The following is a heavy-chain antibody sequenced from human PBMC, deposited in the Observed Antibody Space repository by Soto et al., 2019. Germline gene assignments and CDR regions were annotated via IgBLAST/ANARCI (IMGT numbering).Heavy chain of an antibody. J-gene: IGHJ6*02. CDR3: AKETPKQQLVHGRYYYYGMDV. CDR1: GFTFSSYG. Sequence: SGGSLRLSCAASGFTFSSYGMHWVRQAPGKGLEWVAVISYDGSNKYYADSVKGRFTISRDNSKNTLYLQMNSLRAEDTAVYYCAKETPKQQLVHGRYYYYGMDVWGQGTTVTVSS. D-gene: IGHD6-13*01. CDR2: ISYDGSNK. V-gene: IGHV3-30*18.